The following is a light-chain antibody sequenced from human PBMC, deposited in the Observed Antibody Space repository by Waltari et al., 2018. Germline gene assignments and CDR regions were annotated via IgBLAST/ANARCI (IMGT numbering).Light chain of an antibody. CDR3: QQYNSYSAT. CDR1: QSISSW. Sequence: DIQMTQSPSTLSASVGDRVTIPCRASQSISSWLAWYQQKPGKAPKLLIYKASSLESGVPSRFSGSGSGTEFTLTISSLQPDDFATYYCQQYNSYSATFGQGTKVEIK. J-gene: IGKJ1*01. CDR2: KAS. V-gene: IGKV1-5*03.